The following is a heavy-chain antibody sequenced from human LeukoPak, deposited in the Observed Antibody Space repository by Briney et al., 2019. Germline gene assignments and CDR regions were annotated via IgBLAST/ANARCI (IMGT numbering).Heavy chain of an antibody. CDR1: GYSFTSYW. CDR2: IYPGDSDT. D-gene: IGHD2-2*01. CDR3: ASHCSSTSCYHRGAFDI. V-gene: IGHV5-51*01. J-gene: IGHJ3*02. Sequence: GESLKISCKGSGYSFTSYWIGWVRQMPGKGLEWMGIIYPGDSDTRYSPSFQGQVTISADKSISTAYLQWSSLKASDTAMYYCASHCSSTSCYHRGAFDIWGQGTMVTVSS.